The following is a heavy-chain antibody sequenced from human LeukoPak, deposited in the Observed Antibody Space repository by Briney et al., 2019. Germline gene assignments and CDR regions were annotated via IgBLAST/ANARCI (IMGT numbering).Heavy chain of an antibody. V-gene: IGHV3-13*01. D-gene: IGHD6-19*01. CDR3: ARGGIQVSGIDEFDY. Sequence: GGSQRLSCAASGFTFIDYDMHWVRQVIGKGLEWVSAIGIRGDTHYSGSVKGRFTISRENAESSLYLQMNSLRAEDTAVYYCARGGIQVSGIDEFDYWGQGTLVTVSS. J-gene: IGHJ4*02. CDR2: IGIRGDT. CDR1: GFTFIDYD.